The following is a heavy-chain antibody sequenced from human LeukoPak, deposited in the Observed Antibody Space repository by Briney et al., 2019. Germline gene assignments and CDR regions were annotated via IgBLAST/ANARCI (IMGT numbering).Heavy chain of an antibody. CDR2: INHSGST. Sequence: PAETLSLTCAVYGGSSSGYYWSWIRQPPGKGLEWIGEINHSGSTNYNPSLKSRVTISVDTSKNQFSLKLSSVTAADTAVYYCARGRGSYFRRPFDYWGQGTLVTVSS. CDR1: GGSSSGYY. V-gene: IGHV4-34*01. J-gene: IGHJ4*02. D-gene: IGHD1-26*01. CDR3: ARGRGSYFRRPFDY.